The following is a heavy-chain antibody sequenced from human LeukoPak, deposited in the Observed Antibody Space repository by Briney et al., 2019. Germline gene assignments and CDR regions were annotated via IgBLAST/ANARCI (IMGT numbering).Heavy chain of an antibody. Sequence: SETLSLTCTVSGYSISSGYYWGWIRQPPGKGLEWIGSIYHSGSTYYNPSLKSRVTISVDTSKNQFSLKLSSVTAADTAVYYCARDDHWEYYDSAFDIWGQGTMVTVSS. V-gene: IGHV4-38-2*02. CDR2: IYHSGST. J-gene: IGHJ3*02. CDR1: GYSISSGYY. CDR3: ARDDHWEYYDSAFDI. D-gene: IGHD3-16*01.